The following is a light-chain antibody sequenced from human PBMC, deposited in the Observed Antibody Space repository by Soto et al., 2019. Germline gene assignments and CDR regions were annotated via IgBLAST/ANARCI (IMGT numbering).Light chain of an antibody. CDR1: QSVGSN. V-gene: IGKV3-15*01. CDR3: QRYNNWPSWT. Sequence: EIVMTQSPATLSVSPGERATLSCRASQSVGSNLAWYQQQPGQAPRRLIYGASTRATGIPARFRGSGSGTEITLTISSLQSEDFAVYYCQRYNNWPSWTFGQGTKVDIK. J-gene: IGKJ1*01. CDR2: GAS.